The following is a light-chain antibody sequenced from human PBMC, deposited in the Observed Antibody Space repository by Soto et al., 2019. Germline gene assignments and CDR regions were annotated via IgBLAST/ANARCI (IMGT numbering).Light chain of an antibody. CDR1: KNDIGVYDF. CDR3: KSYDGSNTYG. J-gene: IGLJ1*01. Sequence: QSALTQPPSASGPPGQAVTISCTGTKNDIGVYDFVSWYQHHPVKAPRLIIYEVVQRPSGVPDRFSGSKSGNTASLTVSGQQAADEVDYFCKSYDGSNTYGFGSGTLVTVL. CDR2: EVV. V-gene: IGLV2-8*01.